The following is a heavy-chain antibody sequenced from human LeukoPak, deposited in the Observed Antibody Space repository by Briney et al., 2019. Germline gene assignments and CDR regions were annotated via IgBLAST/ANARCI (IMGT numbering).Heavy chain of an antibody. CDR1: GFTFSSYA. V-gene: IGHV3-30-3*01. J-gene: IGHJ4*02. CDR3: AKDPYSGSYFDY. Sequence: GGSLRLSCTASGFTFSSYAMHWVRQAPGKGLEWVAVISYDGSNKYYADSVKGRFTISRDNSKNTLYLQMNSLRAEDTAVYYCAKDPYSGSYFDYWGQGTLVTVSS. CDR2: ISYDGSNK. D-gene: IGHD1-26*01.